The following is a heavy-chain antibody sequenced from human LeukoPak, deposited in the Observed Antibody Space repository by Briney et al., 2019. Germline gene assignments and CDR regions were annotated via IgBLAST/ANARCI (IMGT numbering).Heavy chain of an antibody. V-gene: IGHV1-46*01. CDR2: ITPSGGST. Sequence: ASVKVSCKASGYTFSSYYMHWVRQAPGQGLEWMGIITPSGGSTTYAQKFQGRVTMTRDTSTSTVYMELSSLRSEDTGVYYCARDGSFYFDYWGQGTLVTVSS. CDR3: ARDGSFYFDY. D-gene: IGHD1-1*01. CDR1: GYTFSSYY. J-gene: IGHJ4*02.